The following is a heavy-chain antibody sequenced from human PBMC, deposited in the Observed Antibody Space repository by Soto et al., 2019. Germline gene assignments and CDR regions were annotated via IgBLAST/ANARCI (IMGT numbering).Heavy chain of an antibody. CDR2: INSDGSTT. CDR3: ARGQEGGSYFLAFDI. J-gene: IGHJ3*02. Sequence: EVQLVESGGGLVQPGGSLRLSCAASGFTFSSHWMHWVRQVPGKGLVWVSRINSDGSTTTYADSVKGRFTISRDNAKNTRYLQMNSLRAEDTAVYSCARGQEGGSYFLAFDIWGQGTMVTVSS. CDR1: GFTFSSHW. D-gene: IGHD1-26*01. V-gene: IGHV3-74*01.